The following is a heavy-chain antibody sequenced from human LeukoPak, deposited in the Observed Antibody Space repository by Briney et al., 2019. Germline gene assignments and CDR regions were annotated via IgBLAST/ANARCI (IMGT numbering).Heavy chain of an antibody. J-gene: IGHJ5*02. Sequence: PSETLSLTCAVSGGSISSNSYYWGWIRQPPGKGLEWIGSIYHSGSTYYNPSLKSRVTISVDTSKNQFSLKLSSVTAADTAVYYCARENPDDYGDYGWFDPWGQGTLVTVSS. D-gene: IGHD4-17*01. CDR3: ARENPDDYGDYGWFDP. CDR2: IYHSGST. CDR1: GGSISSNSYY. V-gene: IGHV4-39*07.